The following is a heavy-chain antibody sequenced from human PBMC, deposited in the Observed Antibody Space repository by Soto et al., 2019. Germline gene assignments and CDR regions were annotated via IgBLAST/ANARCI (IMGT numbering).Heavy chain of an antibody. V-gene: IGHV3-72*01. Sequence: GGSLRLSCAASGFMFSDRHMDWVRQAPGKGLEWVGRIRTKANSYTTEYAASAKGRFTISRDDSENALYLQMNSLRTEDTAVYYCVGVGGYSGGNSFFESWGQGTMFTVSS. CDR2: IRTKANSYTT. CDR1: GFMFSDRH. J-gene: IGHJ4*02. CDR3: VGVGGYSGGNSFFES. D-gene: IGHD2-15*01.